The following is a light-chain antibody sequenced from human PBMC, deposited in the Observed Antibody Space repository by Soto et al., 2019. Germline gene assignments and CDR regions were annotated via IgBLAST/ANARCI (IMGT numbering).Light chain of an antibody. CDR3: GSWDSSLSAYV. CDR2: DDN. J-gene: IGLJ1*01. V-gene: IGLV1-51*01. CDR1: SSNIGGNS. Sequence: QSVLTQPPSVSAAPGQKVTISCSGSSSNIGGNSVSWHQQLPGTAPKLLIYDDNKRPSGTPDRFSGSKSGTSATLGITGFQTGDEADYYCGSWDSSLSAYVFGTGTKVTVL.